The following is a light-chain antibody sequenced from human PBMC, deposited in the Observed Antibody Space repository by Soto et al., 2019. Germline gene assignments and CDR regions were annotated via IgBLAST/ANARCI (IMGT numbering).Light chain of an antibody. Sequence: EIVLTQSPGTLSLSPGERATLSCRASQSVSSSYVAWYQHKPGLAPRLLIHDTSSRAIGIPDRLSGSKSGTNFTLTIRRMEPEDVGMYYCQQYGSSPITFGQGTRLEIK. V-gene: IGKV3D-20*01. J-gene: IGKJ5*01. CDR3: QQYGSSPIT. CDR2: DTS. CDR1: QSVSSSY.